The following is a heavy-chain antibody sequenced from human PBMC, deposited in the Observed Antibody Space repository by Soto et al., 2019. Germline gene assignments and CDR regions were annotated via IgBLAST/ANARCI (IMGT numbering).Heavy chain of an antibody. Sequence: QVLLQQWGAGLLKPSETLSLTCAVYGGSFSAYYWSWIRQPPGKGLEWIGEINHSGSTNYNPSLKSRVTISVDTSKNQLSPTLSSVTAADTAVYYCARTSGFEYWDQGTLVTVSS. CDR2: INHSGST. CDR1: GGSFSAYY. V-gene: IGHV4-34*01. D-gene: IGHD6-6*01. J-gene: IGHJ4*02. CDR3: ARTSGFEY.